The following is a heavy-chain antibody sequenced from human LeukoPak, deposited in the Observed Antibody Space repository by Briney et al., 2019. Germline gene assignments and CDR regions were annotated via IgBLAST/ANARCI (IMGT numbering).Heavy chain of an antibody. D-gene: IGHD2-2*01. CDR3: ARDGCSSTSCYRDNWFDP. CDR1: GGTFSSYA. V-gene: IGHV1-69*05. J-gene: IGHJ5*02. Sequence: ASVKVSCKASGGTFSSYAISWVRQAPGQGLEWMGGIIPIFGTANYAQKFQGRVTITTDESTSTAYMELSSLRSEDTAVYNCARDGCSSTSCYRDNWFDPWGQGTLVTVSS. CDR2: IIPIFGTA.